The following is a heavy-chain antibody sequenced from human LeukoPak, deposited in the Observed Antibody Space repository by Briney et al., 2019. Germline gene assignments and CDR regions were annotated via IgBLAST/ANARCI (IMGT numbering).Heavy chain of an antibody. CDR2: ISGSGGRT. D-gene: IGHD3-10*01. CDR3: AKGYYGSGSYGWFDY. J-gene: IGHJ4*02. V-gene: IGHV3-23*01. Sequence: GGSLRLSCAASGCTFSSSAMSWVRQAPGKGLEWVSTISGSGGRTYYADSVKGRFTISRDNSKNTLFLHMNSLRAEDTAVYSCAKGYYGSGSYGWFDYWGQGTPVTVSS. CDR1: GCTFSSSA.